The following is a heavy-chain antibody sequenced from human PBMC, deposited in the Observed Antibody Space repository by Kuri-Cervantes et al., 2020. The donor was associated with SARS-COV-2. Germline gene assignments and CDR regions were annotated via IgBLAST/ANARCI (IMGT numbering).Heavy chain of an antibody. CDR1: GFTFANYY. D-gene: IGHD4-17*01. CDR2: IKFDGSDK. V-gene: IGHV3-7*05. J-gene: IGHJ4*02. CDR3: ARSYGVRYVPFDH. Sequence: GESLKISCAASGFTFANYYMSWVRQSPGKGLEWVANIKFDGSDKYYVDSVRGRFTISRDNAKNSLFLQPNSLTAADTAVYYCARSYGVRYVPFDHWGLGTLVTVSS.